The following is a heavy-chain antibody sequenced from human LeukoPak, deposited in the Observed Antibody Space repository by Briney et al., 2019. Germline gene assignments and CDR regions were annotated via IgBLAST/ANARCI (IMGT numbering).Heavy chain of an antibody. D-gene: IGHD2-2*01. Sequence: GGSLRLSCAASGFTFSSYGMHWVRQAPGKGLEWVAFIRYDVINNYYPDSVKVRFTISRDNSKNTLYLQMNSLRAEDTAVYYCAKVAGYRCSSTSCYYFDYWGQGTLVTVSS. CDR2: IRYDVINN. CDR1: GFTFSSYG. V-gene: IGHV3-30*02. J-gene: IGHJ4*02. CDR3: AKVAGYRCSSTSCYYFDY.